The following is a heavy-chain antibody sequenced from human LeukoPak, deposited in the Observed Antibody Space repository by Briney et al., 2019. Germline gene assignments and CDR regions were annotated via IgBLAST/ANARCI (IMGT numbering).Heavy chain of an antibody. V-gene: IGHV3-11*01. D-gene: IGHD3-3*01. CDR3: ARVPEWTIDY. CDR1: GFTFDDYA. Sequence: GGSLRLSCAASGFTFDDYAMHWVRQAPGKGLEWVSYISSSGSTIYYADSVKGRFTISRDNAKNSLYLQMNSLRAEDTAVYYCARVPEWTIDYWGQGTLVTVSS. CDR2: ISSSGSTI. J-gene: IGHJ4*02.